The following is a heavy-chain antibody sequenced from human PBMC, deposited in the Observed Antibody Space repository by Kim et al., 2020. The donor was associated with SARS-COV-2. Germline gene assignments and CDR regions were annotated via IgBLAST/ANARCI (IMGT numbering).Heavy chain of an antibody. CDR3: ATDRGTPQWSIVGATTGVDY. D-gene: IGHD1-26*01. J-gene: IGHJ4*02. Sequence: GGSLRLSCAASGFTFSDYYMSWIRQAPGKGLEWVSYISSSGSTIYYADSVKGRFTISRDNAKNSLYLQMNSLRAEDTAVYYCATDRGTPQWSIVGATTGVDYWGQGTLVTVSS. CDR2: ISSSGSTI. CDR1: GFTFSDYY. V-gene: IGHV3-11*01.